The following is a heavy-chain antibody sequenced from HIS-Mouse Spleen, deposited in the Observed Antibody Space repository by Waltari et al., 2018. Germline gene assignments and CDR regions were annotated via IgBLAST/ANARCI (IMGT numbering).Heavy chain of an antibody. J-gene: IGHJ2*01. CDR3: AREIPYSSSWYDWYFDL. D-gene: IGHD6-13*01. CDR2: IYYMGGT. V-gene: IGHV4-39*07. CDR1: GGSISSSSYY. Sequence: QLQLQESGPGLVKPSETLSLTCTVSGGSISSSSYYWGWSRQPPGKGLEWIGGIYYMGGTDYTPSLKSRVTMSVDTAKNQFSLKLRSVTAADTAVYYCAREIPYSSSWYDWYFDLWGRGTLVTVSS.